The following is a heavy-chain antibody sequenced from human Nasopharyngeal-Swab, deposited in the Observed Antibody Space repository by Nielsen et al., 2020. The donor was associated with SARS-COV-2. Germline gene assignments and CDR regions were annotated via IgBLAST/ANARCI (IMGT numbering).Heavy chain of an antibody. CDR2: IWYDGSNK. Sequence: GGSLRLSCAASGFTFSSYGMHWVRQAPGKGLEWVAVIWYDGSNKYYADSVKGRFTISRDNSKNTLYLQMNSLRAEDTAVYYCATLGGYSGYDSEYGMDVWGQGTTVTVSS. CDR1: GFTFSSYG. V-gene: IGHV3-33*01. D-gene: IGHD5-12*01. J-gene: IGHJ6*02. CDR3: ATLGGYSGYDSEYGMDV.